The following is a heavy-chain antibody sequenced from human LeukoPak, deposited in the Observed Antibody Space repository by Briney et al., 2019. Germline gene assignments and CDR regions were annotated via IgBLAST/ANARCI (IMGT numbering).Heavy chain of an antibody. CDR3: AKDFSYGSGSYDYYFDY. Sequence: GGSLRLSCAASGFTFSSYGMHWVRQAPGKGLEWVAFIRYDGSNKYYADSVKGRFTISRDNSKNTLYLQMNSMRAEDTAVYYCAKDFSYGSGSYDYYFDYWGQGTLVTVSS. V-gene: IGHV3-30*02. J-gene: IGHJ4*02. D-gene: IGHD3-10*01. CDR2: IRYDGSNK. CDR1: GFTFSSYG.